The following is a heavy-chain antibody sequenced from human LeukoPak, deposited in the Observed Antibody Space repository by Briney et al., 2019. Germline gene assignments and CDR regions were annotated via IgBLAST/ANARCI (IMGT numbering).Heavy chain of an antibody. CDR3: ARHSMLYSSSWPNDY. Sequence: GGSLRLSCAASGFTFSSYWMSWVRQAPGKGLEWVANIKQDGSEKYYVDSVKGRFTTSRDNAKNSLYLQMNSLRAEDTAVYYCARHSMLYSSSWPNDYWGQGTLVTVSS. J-gene: IGHJ4*02. V-gene: IGHV3-7*01. D-gene: IGHD6-13*01. CDR2: IKQDGSEK. CDR1: GFTFSSYW.